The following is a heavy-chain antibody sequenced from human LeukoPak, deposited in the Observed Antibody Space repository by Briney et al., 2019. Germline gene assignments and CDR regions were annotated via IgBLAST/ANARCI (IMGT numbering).Heavy chain of an antibody. Sequence: ASVKVSCKASGYTFTSYGISWVRQAPGQGLDWMGWISASNGNTNYAQKLQGRVTMTTDASTSTAYMELRSLRSDDPAVYYCARESTGGSLEIDYWGQGTLVTVSS. CDR3: ARESTGGSLEIDY. D-gene: IGHD2-8*02. V-gene: IGHV1-18*01. CDR1: GYTFTSYG. J-gene: IGHJ4*02. CDR2: ISASNGNT.